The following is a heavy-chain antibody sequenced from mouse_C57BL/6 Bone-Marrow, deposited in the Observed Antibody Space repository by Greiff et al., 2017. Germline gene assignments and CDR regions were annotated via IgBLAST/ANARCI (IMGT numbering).Heavy chain of an antibody. J-gene: IGHJ2*01. D-gene: IGHD1-1*01. CDR3: ASYGSSYDY. CDR2: IYPRSGNT. CDR1: GYTFTSYG. Sequence: VKLVESGAELARPGASVKLSCKASGYTFTSYGISWVKQRTGQGLEWIGEIYPRSGNTYYNEKFKGKATLTAEKSSSTAYMELRSLTSEDSAVYFCASYGSSYDYWGQGTTLTVSS. V-gene: IGHV1-81*01.